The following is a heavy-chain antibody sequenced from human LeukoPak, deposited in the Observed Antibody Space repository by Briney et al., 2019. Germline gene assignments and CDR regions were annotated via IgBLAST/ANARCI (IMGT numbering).Heavy chain of an antibody. Sequence: GGSLRLSCAVSGFTFSSYSMIWVRQAPGKGLEWVSSISSSSSYIYYADSVKGRFTISRDNAKNSLYLQMNSLRVEDTAVYYCARAGPYDSYYHGMDVWGQGTTVTVSS. CDR2: ISSSSSYI. CDR1: GFTFSSYS. D-gene: IGHD4-17*01. J-gene: IGHJ6*02. V-gene: IGHV3-21*01. CDR3: ARAGPYDSYYHGMDV.